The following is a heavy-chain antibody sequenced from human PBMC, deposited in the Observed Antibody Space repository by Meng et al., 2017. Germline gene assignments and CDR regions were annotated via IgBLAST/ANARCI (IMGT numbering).Heavy chain of an antibody. Sequence: RRWERVGGLVQPGGSLRLSCAASGFTVSSNYMSWVRQAPGKGLEWVSVIYSGGSTYYADSVKGRFTISRDNSKNTLYLQMNSLRAEDTAVYYCARESMYNWFDPWGQGTLVTVSS. CDR1: GFTVSSNY. D-gene: IGHD6-6*01. CDR3: ARESMYNWFDP. J-gene: IGHJ5*02. CDR2: IYSGGST. V-gene: IGHV3-66*02.